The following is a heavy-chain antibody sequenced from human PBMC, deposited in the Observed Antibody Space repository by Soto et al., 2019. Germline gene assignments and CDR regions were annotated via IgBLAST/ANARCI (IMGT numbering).Heavy chain of an antibody. D-gene: IGHD3-16*01. CDR3: ARSYDYVWGRFDY. CDR1: GGSISSGGYY. V-gene: IGHV4-31*03. J-gene: IGHJ4*02. CDR2: IYYSGST. Sequence: QVQLQESGPGLVKPSQTLSLTCTVSGGSISSGGYYWSWIRQHPGKGREWIGYIYYSGSTYYNPSLMSRVTISVDTSKNHFSLKLSSVTAADTAVYYCARSYDYVWGRFDYWSQGTLVTVSS.